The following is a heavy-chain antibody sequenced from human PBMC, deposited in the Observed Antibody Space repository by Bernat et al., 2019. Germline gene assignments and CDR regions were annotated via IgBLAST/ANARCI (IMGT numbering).Heavy chain of an antibody. CDR1: GGSISSYY. J-gene: IGHJ4*02. CDR2: IYYSGST. D-gene: IGHD3-9*01. CDR3: ARGDYDILTGYYTDY. Sequence: QAQLQESGPGLVKPSETLSLTCTVSGGSISSYYWSWIRQPPGKGLEWIGYIYYSGSTNYNPSLKSRVTISVDTSKNQFSLKLSSVTAADTAVYYCARGDYDILTGYYTDYWGQGTLVTVSS. V-gene: IGHV4-59*01.